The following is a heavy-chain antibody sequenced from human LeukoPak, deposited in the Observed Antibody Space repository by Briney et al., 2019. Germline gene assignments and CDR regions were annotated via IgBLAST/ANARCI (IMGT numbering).Heavy chain of an antibody. CDR3: VKDVLSVAVGSTHDY. Sequence: GGSLRLSCAASGFTSSNYAMAWVRQAPGKGLEWVSSVSGTGGTTYHADSVKGRLTISRDNSNNTLYLQMNSLRAEDTAVYYCVKDVLSVAVGSTHDYWGPGTLVTVSS. CDR1: GFTSSNYA. CDR2: VSGTGGTT. V-gene: IGHV3-23*01. D-gene: IGHD2-21*01. J-gene: IGHJ4*02.